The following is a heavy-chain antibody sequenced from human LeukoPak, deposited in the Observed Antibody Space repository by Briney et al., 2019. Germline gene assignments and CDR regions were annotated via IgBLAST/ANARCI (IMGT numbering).Heavy chain of an antibody. Sequence: GGSLRLSCAASRFTFSSYTMHWVRQAPGKGLEWVAVISFDGINNYYADSVKGRFTISRDNSKSTLFLQMNSLRAEDTAVYYCARASSYGLGYWGQGTLVTVSS. CDR3: ARASSYGLGY. D-gene: IGHD5-18*01. CDR2: ISFDGINN. CDR1: RFTFSSYT. J-gene: IGHJ4*02. V-gene: IGHV3-30-3*01.